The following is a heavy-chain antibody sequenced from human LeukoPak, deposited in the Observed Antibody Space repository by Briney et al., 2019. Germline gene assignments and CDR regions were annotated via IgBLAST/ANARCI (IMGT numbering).Heavy chain of an antibody. Sequence: GGSLRLSCAASGFAFSSYAMSWVRQAPGKGLEWVSAISGSGGSTYYADSVKGRFTISRDNSKNTLYLQMNSLRAEDTAVYYCTFYDSSGYYYRLRDVDYWGQGTLVTVSS. D-gene: IGHD3-22*01. J-gene: IGHJ4*02. CDR2: ISGSGGST. CDR1: GFAFSSYA. CDR3: TFYDSSGYYYRLRDVDY. V-gene: IGHV3-23*01.